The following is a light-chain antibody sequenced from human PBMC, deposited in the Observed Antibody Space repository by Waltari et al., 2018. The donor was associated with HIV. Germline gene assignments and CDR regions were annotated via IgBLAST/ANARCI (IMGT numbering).Light chain of an antibody. CDR1: SSKVGSNI. Sequence: PGQRVTISCSGSSSKVGSNIVNWYQQVPGTAPKLLIYSNNQRPSGVPDRFSGSNSGTSASLAISGLQSEDEADYYCAAWDDSLNAWVFGGGTKLTVL. V-gene: IGLV1-44*01. CDR2: SNN. J-gene: IGLJ3*02. CDR3: AAWDDSLNAWV.